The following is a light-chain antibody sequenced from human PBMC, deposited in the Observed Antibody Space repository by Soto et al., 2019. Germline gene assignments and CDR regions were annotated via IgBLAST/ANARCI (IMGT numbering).Light chain of an antibody. CDR1: SGHSTYA. Sequence: QPVLTQSPSASASLGASVKLTCTLSSGHSTYAIAWHQQQPEKGPRYLMKLNSDGRHSKGDGIPDRFSGTSSGAERYLTIPTLQSEDEADYNCQTWGTGGDVAFGGETRLAV. J-gene: IGLJ2*01. V-gene: IGLV4-69*01. CDR2: LNSDGRH. CDR3: QTWGTGGDVA.